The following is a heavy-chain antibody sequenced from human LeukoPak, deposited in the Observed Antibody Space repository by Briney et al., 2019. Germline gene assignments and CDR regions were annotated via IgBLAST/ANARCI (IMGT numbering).Heavy chain of an antibody. Sequence: SETLSLTCAVSGGSLSSSSYHWAWIRQPPGKGLEWIGNIYYTGSTYYNPSLKSRVTTSVDTSKNQFSLKLISVTAADTAVYYCARGTYISSTWYYFDYWGQGTLVTVSS. V-gene: IGHV4-39*01. D-gene: IGHD6-13*01. CDR3: ARGTYISSTWYYFDY. CDR1: GGSLSSSSYH. J-gene: IGHJ4*02. CDR2: IYYTGST.